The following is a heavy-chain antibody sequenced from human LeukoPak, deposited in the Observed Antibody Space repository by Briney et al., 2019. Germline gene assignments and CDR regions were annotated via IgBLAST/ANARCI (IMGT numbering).Heavy chain of an antibody. CDR3: VRDFSNYVAFFDS. CDR1: GFTFRNHG. D-gene: IGHD4-11*01. CDR2: IRYDERQE. J-gene: IGHJ4*02. V-gene: IGHV3-30*02. Sequence: GGSRRLSCSPSGFTFRNHGMHWVRQAPGKGLEWVAFIRYDERQEFYADPVKGRFTISRDNSKSTLYLQMGSLRTEDTAVYYCVRDFSNYVAFFDSWGQGVLVIVSS.